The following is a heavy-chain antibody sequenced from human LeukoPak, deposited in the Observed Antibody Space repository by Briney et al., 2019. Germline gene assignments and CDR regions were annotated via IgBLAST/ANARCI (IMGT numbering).Heavy chain of an antibody. CDR3: ARDATAIFGVVITNWFDL. J-gene: IGHJ5*02. V-gene: IGHV4-4*07. D-gene: IGHD3-3*01. CDR1: GGSISSYY. Sequence: SETLSLTCTVSGGSISSYYWSWIRQPAGKGLEWIGRIYTSGSTNYNPSLKSRVTMSVDTSKNQFSLKLSSVTAADTAVYYCARDATAIFGVVITNWFDLWGQGTLVTVSS. CDR2: IYTSGST.